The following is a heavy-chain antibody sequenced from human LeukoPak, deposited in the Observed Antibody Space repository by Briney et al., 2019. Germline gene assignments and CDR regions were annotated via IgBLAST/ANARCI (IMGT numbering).Heavy chain of an antibody. D-gene: IGHD1-26*01. Sequence: SETLSLTCTVSGGSISSFYWSWIRQSPGKGLEWIGYIYYSGSTNYNPFLKSRVTIAVDTSKNQFSLKLSSVTAADTAVYYCARSSGSYTKFDYWGQGTLVTVSS. CDR2: IYYSGST. J-gene: IGHJ4*02. V-gene: IGHV4-59*01. CDR1: GGSISSFY. CDR3: ARSSGSYTKFDY.